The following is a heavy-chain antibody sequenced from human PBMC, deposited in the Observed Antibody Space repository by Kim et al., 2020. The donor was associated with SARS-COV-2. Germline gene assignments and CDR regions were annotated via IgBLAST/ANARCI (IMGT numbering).Heavy chain of an antibody. V-gene: IGHV4-34*01. CDR2: INHSGST. CDR1: GGSFSGYY. CDR3: ARGLFFGPPAVGDLDY. J-gene: IGHJ4*02. Sequence: SETLSLTCAVYGGSFSGYYWSWIRQPPGKGLEWIGEINHSGSTNYNPSLKSRVTISVDTSKNQFSLKLSSVTAADTAVYYCARGLFFGPPAVGDLDYWGQGTLVTVSS. D-gene: IGHD2-2*01.